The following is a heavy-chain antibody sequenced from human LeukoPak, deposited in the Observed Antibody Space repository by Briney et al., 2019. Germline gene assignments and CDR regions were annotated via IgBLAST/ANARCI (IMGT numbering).Heavy chain of an antibody. CDR2: TYYWSKWYY. J-gene: IGHJ4*02. CDR1: GDSVHGSDDG. CDR3: ARSKNYGFDF. Sequence: SQTLSLTCVVCGDSVHGSDDGWHWIRQSPSRGLEWLGKTYYWSKWYYDYAISVKSRITIKPDTSRNQFSLQLDSVTPYDTAMYFCARSKNYGFDFWGQGVLVTVSS. V-gene: IGHV6-1*01. D-gene: IGHD3-10*01.